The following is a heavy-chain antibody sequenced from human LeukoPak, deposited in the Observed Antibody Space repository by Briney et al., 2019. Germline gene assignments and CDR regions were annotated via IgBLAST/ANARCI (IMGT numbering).Heavy chain of an antibody. CDR2: IYHSGST. CDR1: GYSISSGYY. D-gene: IGHD6-13*01. Sequence: SETLSLTCTVSGYSISSGYYWGWIRQPPGKGLEWIGSIYHSGSTYYNPSLKSRVTISVDTSKNQFSLKLSSVTAADTAVYYCARDFAPAGGFDYWGQGTLVTVSS. CDR3: ARDFAPAGGFDY. J-gene: IGHJ4*02. V-gene: IGHV4-38-2*02.